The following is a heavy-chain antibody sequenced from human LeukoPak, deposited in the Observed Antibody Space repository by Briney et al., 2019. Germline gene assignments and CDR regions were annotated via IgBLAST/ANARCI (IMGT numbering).Heavy chain of an antibody. CDR1: GFTFSDYA. D-gene: IGHD3-9*01. Sequence: GGSLRLSCAASGFTFSDYAMYWVRQAPGKGLEWVAFISYDGSNTYDADSEKGRLNISRDNSKNTLYLKMNSLRAEDTAVYYCARKTGAYDKYYMDFWGKGPTVTVSS. V-gene: IGHV3-30*01. J-gene: IGHJ6*03. CDR2: ISYDGSNT. CDR3: ARKTGAYDKYYMDF.